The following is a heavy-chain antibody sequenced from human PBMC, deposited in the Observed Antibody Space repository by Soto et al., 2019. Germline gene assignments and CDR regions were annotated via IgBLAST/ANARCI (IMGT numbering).Heavy chain of an antibody. CDR3: ASGYNWNEHYYYGMDV. V-gene: IGHV1-69*02. D-gene: IGHD1-1*01. Sequence: QVQLVQSGAEVKKPGSSVKVSCKASGDTFSSYTISWVRQAPGQGLEWMGRIIPILGIANYAQKFQGRVKITADEATSTAYMELRSLSSEDTAVYDCASGYNWNEHYYYGMDVWGQGTTVTAS. J-gene: IGHJ6*02. CDR2: IIPILGIA. CDR1: GDTFSSYT.